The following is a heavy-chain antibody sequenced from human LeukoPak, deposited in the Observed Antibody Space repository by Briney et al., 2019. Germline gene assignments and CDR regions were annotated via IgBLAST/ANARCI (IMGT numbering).Heavy chain of an antibody. D-gene: IGHD3-10*01. Sequence: PSDTLSLTCTVSSGSLNNKWWSWVRQPPGRGREWIGESNHSGGTKYIPSLKSRVTISVDRSKNQFSLELTSVTAADTAVYYCARVENYGSGTYYIQYFQHWGQGTLVTVSS. V-gene: IGHV4-4*02. CDR3: ARVENYGSGTYYIQYFQH. CDR2: SNHSGGT. J-gene: IGHJ1*01. CDR1: SGSLNNKW.